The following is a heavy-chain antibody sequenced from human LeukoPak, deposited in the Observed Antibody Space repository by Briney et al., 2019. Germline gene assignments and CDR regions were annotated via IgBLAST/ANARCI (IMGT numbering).Heavy chain of an antibody. J-gene: IGHJ1*01. Sequence: ASVKVSCKVSGYTLTEFSIQWVRQAPGKGLEWMGGFDPEDGKTIYAQTFQGRVTMTEDTSTDTAYMELSSLRSEDTAVYYCTTPPRFCTSPPPPGSAPGAQDPLVPFS. CDR2: FDPEDGKT. CDR3: TTPPRFCTSPPPPGSAP. CDR1: GYTLTEFS. V-gene: IGHV1-24*01. D-gene: IGHD2-8*01.